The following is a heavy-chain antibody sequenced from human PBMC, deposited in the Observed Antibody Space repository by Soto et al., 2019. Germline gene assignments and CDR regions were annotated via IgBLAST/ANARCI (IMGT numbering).Heavy chain of an antibody. CDR2: IIPIFGTA. D-gene: IGHD5-18*01. V-gene: IGHV1-69*12. CDR1: GGTFSSYA. J-gene: IGHJ6*02. Sequence: QVQLVQSGAEVKKPGSSVKVSCKASGGTFSSYAISWVRQAPGQGLEWMGGIIPIFGTANYAQKFQSRVPITADESTSTAYMELSSLRSEDTAVYYCARAPLSGGDTAMAPAHYYGMDVWGQGTTVTVSS. CDR3: ARAPLSGGDTAMAPAHYYGMDV.